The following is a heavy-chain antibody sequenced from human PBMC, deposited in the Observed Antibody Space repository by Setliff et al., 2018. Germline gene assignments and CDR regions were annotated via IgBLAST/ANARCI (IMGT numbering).Heavy chain of an antibody. V-gene: IGHV7-4-1*02. CDR1: GYTFTNYA. CDR2: INTNTGFP. D-gene: IGHD2-15*01. Sequence: ASVKVSCKASGYTFTNYAMNWVRQAPGQGLEWMGWINTNTGFPTYAQGFTGRFVFSLDTSVSTAYLQISSVKAEDTAVYCCARGYCSGGSCADFDYWGQGTLVTVSS. J-gene: IGHJ4*02. CDR3: ARGYCSGGSCADFDY.